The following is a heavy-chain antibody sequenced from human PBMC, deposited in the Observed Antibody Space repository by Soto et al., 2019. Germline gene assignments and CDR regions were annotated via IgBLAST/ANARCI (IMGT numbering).Heavy chain of an antibody. CDR2: INQDGSEK. Sequence: PGGSLRLSCAASGFTFSTSWMDWVRQTPGKGLEWVANINQDGSEKNYVDSVKGRFTISRDNAKNSLFLQMSSLTAEDSGLYYCTRYLDFWGQGTLVTVPS. CDR1: GFTFSTSW. CDR3: TRYLDF. J-gene: IGHJ4*02. V-gene: IGHV3-7*01.